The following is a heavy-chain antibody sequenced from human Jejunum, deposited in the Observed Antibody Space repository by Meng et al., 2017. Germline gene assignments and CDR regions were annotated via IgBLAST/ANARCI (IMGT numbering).Heavy chain of an antibody. V-gene: IGHV3-7*01. Sequence: GESLKISCAVAGTSVAKSWMSWTRQTPERGLEWVANMNQDGSVEVYVDSVRGRFSISKDNAKNSLYLQMNSLRVEDTALYYCVVWEVHNYWGQGTLVTVSS. CDR3: VVWEVHNY. D-gene: IGHD1-26*01. CDR1: GTSVAKSW. J-gene: IGHJ4*02. CDR2: MNQDGSVE.